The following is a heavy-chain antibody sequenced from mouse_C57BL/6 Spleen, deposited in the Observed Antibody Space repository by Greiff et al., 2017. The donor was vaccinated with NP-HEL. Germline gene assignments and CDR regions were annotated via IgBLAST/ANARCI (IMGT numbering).Heavy chain of an antibody. V-gene: IGHV3-1*01. CDR1: GYSITSGYD. Sequence: DVKLQESGPGMVKPSQSLSLTCTVTGYSITSGYDWHWIRHFPGNKLEWMGYISYSGSTNYNPSLKSRISITHDTSKNHFFLKLNSVTTEDTATYYCARAVYGSIAYWGQGTLVTVSA. D-gene: IGHD1-1*01. CDR3: ARAVYGSIAY. J-gene: IGHJ3*01. CDR2: ISYSGST.